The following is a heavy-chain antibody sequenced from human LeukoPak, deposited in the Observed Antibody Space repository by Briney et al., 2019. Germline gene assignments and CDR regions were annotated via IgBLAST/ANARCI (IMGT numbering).Heavy chain of an antibody. CDR3: ARGAHVLMVYAPFDY. D-gene: IGHD2-8*01. CDR2: MSTDGSST. J-gene: IGHJ4*02. V-gene: IGHV3-74*03. Sequence: PGGSLRLSCGASGFTFSSYWMHWVRQAPGKGLVWVSGMSTDGSSTTYAESVRGRFTISRDNAKNTLYLQMNSLRAEDTAVYYCARGAHVLMVYAPFDYWGQGTLVTVSS. CDR1: GFTFSSYW.